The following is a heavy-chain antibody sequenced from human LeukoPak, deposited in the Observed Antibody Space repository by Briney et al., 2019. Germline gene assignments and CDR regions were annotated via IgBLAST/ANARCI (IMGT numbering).Heavy chain of an antibody. CDR2: IIPILGIA. V-gene: IGHV1-69*04. CDR3: ARVGAVAGLFDY. D-gene: IGHD6-19*01. Sequence: SVKVSCKASGGTFSSYAISWVRQAPGQGLEWMGRIIPILGIANYAQKFQGRVTITADKSTSTAYMELSSLRYEDTAVYYGARVGAVAGLFDYWGQGTLVTVSS. J-gene: IGHJ4*02. CDR1: GGTFSSYA.